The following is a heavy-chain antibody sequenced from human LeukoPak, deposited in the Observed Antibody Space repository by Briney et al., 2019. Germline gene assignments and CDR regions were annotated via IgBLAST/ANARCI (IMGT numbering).Heavy chain of an antibody. Sequence: ASVKVSCKASGYTLTDYYMHWVRQAPGQGLEWMGWINPNSGGTNYAQKFQGRVTMTRDTSISTAYMELSRLRSDDTAVYYCARDRPPIAAAADTEWFDPWGQGTLVTVSS. J-gene: IGHJ5*02. CDR2: INPNSGGT. V-gene: IGHV1-2*02. D-gene: IGHD6-13*01. CDR1: GYTLTDYY. CDR3: ARDRPPIAAAADTEWFDP.